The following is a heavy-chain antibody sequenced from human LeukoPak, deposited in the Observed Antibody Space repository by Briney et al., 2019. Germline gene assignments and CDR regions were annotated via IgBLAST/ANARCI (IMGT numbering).Heavy chain of an antibody. Sequence: ASVKVSCEASGYTFTSYGISWVRQAPGQGLEWMGWISAYNGNTNYAQRLQGRVTMTTDTSTSTAYMELRSLRSDDTAVYYCARDRGAAAGAVNWFDPWGQGTLVTVSS. D-gene: IGHD6-13*01. CDR3: ARDRGAAAGAVNWFDP. V-gene: IGHV1-18*01. CDR2: ISAYNGNT. CDR1: GYTFTSYG. J-gene: IGHJ5*02.